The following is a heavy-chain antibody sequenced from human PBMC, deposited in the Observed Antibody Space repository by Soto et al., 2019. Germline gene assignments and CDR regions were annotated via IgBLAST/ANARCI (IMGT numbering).Heavy chain of an antibody. CDR2: IIPILGTA. J-gene: IGHJ4*02. Sequence: QVQLVQSGAEVKKPGSSVKVSCKASGGTFSSYAISWVRQAPGQGLEWMGGIIPILGTANYAQKVKGIITITADESTSTASMELSSLRSEDTAVYYCARGMATIELFDYWGQGTLVTVSS. D-gene: IGHD5-12*01. V-gene: IGHV1-69*01. CDR1: GGTFSSYA. CDR3: ARGMATIELFDY.